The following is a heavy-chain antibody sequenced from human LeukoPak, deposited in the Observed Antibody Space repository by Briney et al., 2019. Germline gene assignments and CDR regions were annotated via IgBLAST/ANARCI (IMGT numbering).Heavy chain of an antibody. J-gene: IGHJ5*02. CDR3: AKDRGWYCSGGSCYEYNWFDP. CDR1: GFTFSSYA. CDR2: ISDSGGST. V-gene: IGHV3-23*01. Sequence: GGSLRLSCAASGFTFSSYAMSWVRQAPGKGLEWVSAISDSGGSTYYADSVKGRFTISRDNSKNTLYLQMNSLRAEDTAVYYCAKDRGWYCSGGSCYEYNWFDPWGQGTLVTVSS. D-gene: IGHD2-15*01.